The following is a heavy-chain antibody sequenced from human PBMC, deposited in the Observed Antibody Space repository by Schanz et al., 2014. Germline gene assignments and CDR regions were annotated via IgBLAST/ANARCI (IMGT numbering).Heavy chain of an antibody. J-gene: IGHJ4*02. CDR2: IGSSGTS. V-gene: IGHV3-23*01. D-gene: IGHD3-22*01. CDR3: AKSYDTSGYSGFDY. Sequence: DVLLMESGGGLVQRGGSLRLSCTPSGFTFSSYAMGWARQAPGQGLEWVSAIGSSGTSFYADSVKGRFTISRDNSKNTLYLQMNSLRTEDTAVYFCAKSYDTSGYSGFDYWGQGTLVTVSS. CDR1: GFTFSSYA.